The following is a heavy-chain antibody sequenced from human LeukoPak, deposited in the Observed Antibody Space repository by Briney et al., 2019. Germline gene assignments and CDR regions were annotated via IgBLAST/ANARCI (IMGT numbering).Heavy chain of an antibody. V-gene: IGHV1-69*13. J-gene: IGHJ4*02. CDR2: IIPVFGTA. CDR1: GGTFSSYA. Sequence: ASVKVSCKASGGTFSSYAISWVRQAPGQGLEWMGGIIPVFGTANYAQRFQGRVTITADESTSTAYMELSSLRSEDTAVYYCARAWMTAYFLRFDYWGQGTLVTVSS. CDR3: ARAWMTAYFLRFDY. D-gene: IGHD2/OR15-2a*01.